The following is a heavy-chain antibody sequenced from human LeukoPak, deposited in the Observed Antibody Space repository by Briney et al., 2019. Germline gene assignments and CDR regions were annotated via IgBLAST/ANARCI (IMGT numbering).Heavy chain of an antibody. CDR3: ARDPLGYCSGGTCYG. CDR1: GFTFSSYW. V-gene: IGHV3-74*01. CDR2: INSDGSST. J-gene: IGHJ4*02. D-gene: IGHD2-15*01. Sequence: GGSLRLSCAASGFTFSSYWMHWVRQAPGKGLVWVSRINSDGSSTSYADSVRGRFTISRDSSKNTLYLQMNNLRAEDTAVYYCARDPLGYCSGGTCYGWGQGTLVTVSS.